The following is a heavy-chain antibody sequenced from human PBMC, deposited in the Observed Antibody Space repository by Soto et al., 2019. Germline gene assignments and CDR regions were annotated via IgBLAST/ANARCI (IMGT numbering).Heavy chain of an antibody. D-gene: IGHD3-16*01. CDR1: GYKFSNYA. V-gene: IGHV3-23*01. CDR3: AKDVGPLGTNACYFDV. CDR2: ISNGGDYI. Sequence: EVQLLESGGGLVQPGGSLRLSCAASGYKFSNYAMTWVRQAPGKGLEWVSCISNGGDYIYYADAVKGRVTISRDRSTSTLYLQMTGLTAEDRAVYYSAKDVGPLGTNACYFDVWGGGTLVTVSP. J-gene: IGHJ2*01.